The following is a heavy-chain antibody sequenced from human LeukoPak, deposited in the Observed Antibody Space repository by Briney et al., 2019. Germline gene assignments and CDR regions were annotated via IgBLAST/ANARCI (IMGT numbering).Heavy chain of an antibody. CDR2: IYTSGST. D-gene: IGHD2-8*01. Sequence: SETLSLTCTVSGGSISSYYWSWIRQPAGKGLEWIGRIYTSGSTNYNPSLKSRVTMSVDTSKNQFSLKLSSVTAADTAVYYCARDGPMVYAYDAFDIWGQGTMVTVPS. CDR3: ARDGPMVYAYDAFDI. J-gene: IGHJ3*02. V-gene: IGHV4-4*07. CDR1: GGSISSYY.